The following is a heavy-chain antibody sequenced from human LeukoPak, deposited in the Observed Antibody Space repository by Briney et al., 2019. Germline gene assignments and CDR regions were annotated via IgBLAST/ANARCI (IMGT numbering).Heavy chain of an antibody. Sequence: GASVKVSCKASGYIFTNYYMYWVRQAPGQGLEWMGIINPSGGSTSYAQRFQGRVTMTRDTSATTDYMELSSLTSEDTAVYYCARDNSVGGIAWWFDPWGQGTLVTVSS. CDR1: GYIFTNYY. J-gene: IGHJ5*02. V-gene: IGHV1-46*01. CDR3: ARDNSVGGIAWWFDP. D-gene: IGHD1-26*01. CDR2: INPSGGST.